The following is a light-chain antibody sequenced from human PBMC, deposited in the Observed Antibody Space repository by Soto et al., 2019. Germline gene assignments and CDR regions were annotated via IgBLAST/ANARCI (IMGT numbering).Light chain of an antibody. CDR3: QLLDSVPIT. Sequence: DIQMTQSPSSLSASVGDRVTITCQASQDITNYLNWYQQKPGKAPRLLVYDGSNLDTGVPSRFSGSGSGTHFSFTIGSLLPQDISTNYIQLLDSVPITFGQGTRLEI. J-gene: IGKJ5*01. CDR1: QDITNY. V-gene: IGKV1-33*01. CDR2: DGS.